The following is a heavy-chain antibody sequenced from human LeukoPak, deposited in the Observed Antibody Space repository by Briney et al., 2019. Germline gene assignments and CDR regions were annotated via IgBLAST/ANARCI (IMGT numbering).Heavy chain of an antibody. CDR2: ISSSSSYI. Sequence: AGGSLRLSCAASGFTFSSYSMNWVRQAPGKGLEWVSSISSSSSYIYYADSVKGRFTISRDNAKNSLYLQMNSLRAEDTAVYYCPREARMGSYFYHAVDIWRQPTIVTLS. D-gene: IGHD1-26*01. J-gene: IGHJ3*02. CDR3: PREARMGSYFYHAVDI. CDR1: GFTFSSYS. V-gene: IGHV3-21*01.